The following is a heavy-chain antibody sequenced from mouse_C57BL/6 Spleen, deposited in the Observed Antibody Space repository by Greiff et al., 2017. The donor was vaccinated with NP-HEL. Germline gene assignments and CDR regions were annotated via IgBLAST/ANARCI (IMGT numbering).Heavy chain of an antibody. CDR1: GYTFTSYW. D-gene: IGHD2-2*01. CDR3: ARRDYGYGYWYFDV. J-gene: IGHJ1*03. Sequence: QVQLQQPGAELVKPGASVKLSCKASGYTFTSYWMHWVKQRPGQGLEWIGMIHPNSGSTNYNEKFKSKATLTVDKSSSTAYMQLSSLTSEDSAVYYCARRDYGYGYWYFDVWGTGTTVTVSS. CDR2: IHPNSGST. V-gene: IGHV1-64*01.